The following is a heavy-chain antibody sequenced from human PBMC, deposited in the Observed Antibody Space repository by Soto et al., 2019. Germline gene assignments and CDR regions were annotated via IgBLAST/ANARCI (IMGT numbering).Heavy chain of an antibody. D-gene: IGHD2-15*01. V-gene: IGHV4-39*01. Sequence: SETLSLTCTVSGGSISSSSYYWGWIRQPPGKGLEWIGSIYYSGSTYYNPSLKSRVTISVDTSKNQFSLKLSSVTAADTAVYYCARHRIVFLRKSGEINWFDPWGQGTLVTVSS. CDR3: ARHRIVFLRKSGEINWFDP. J-gene: IGHJ5*02. CDR2: IYYSGST. CDR1: GGSISSSSYY.